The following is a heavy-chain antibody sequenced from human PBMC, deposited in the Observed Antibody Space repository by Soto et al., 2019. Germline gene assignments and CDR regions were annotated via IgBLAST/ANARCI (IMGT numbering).Heavy chain of an antibody. D-gene: IGHD3-22*01. CDR1: GGTFSSYA. J-gene: IGHJ3*02. V-gene: IGHV1-69*01. CDR3: ARDLQNYYDSSGYYYLDAFDI. Sequence: QVQLVQSGAEVKKPGSSVKVSCKASGGTFSSYAISWVRQAPGQGLEWMGGIIPIFGTANYAQKFQGRVTITADESTSTAYMELSSLRSEDTAVYYCARDLQNYYDSSGYYYLDAFDIWGPGTMVTVSS. CDR2: IIPIFGTA.